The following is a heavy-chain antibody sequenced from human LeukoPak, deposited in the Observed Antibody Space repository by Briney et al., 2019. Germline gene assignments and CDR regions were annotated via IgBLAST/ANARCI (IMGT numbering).Heavy chain of an antibody. D-gene: IGHD3-10*01. V-gene: IGHV4-39*07. CDR3: ARPRGGSFVDY. J-gene: IGHJ4*02. CDR2: IYYSGST. CDR1: GGSISSSSYY. Sequence: PSETLSLTCTVSGGSISSSSYYWGWIRQPPGKGLEWIGSIYYSGSTYYNPSLKSRVTISVDTSKNQFSLKLGSVTAADTAVYYCARPRGGSFVDYWGQGTLVTVSS.